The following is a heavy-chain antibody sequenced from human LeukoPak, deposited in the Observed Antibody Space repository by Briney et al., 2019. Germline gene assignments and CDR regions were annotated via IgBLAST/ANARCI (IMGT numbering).Heavy chain of an antibody. D-gene: IGHD2-21*01. J-gene: IGHJ4*02. CDR1: GFTFSSYS. CDR3: ARDVYPTGPSDS. V-gene: IGHV3-7*03. Sequence: GGSLRLSCAASGFTFSSYSMSWVRQPPGKGLEWVANIEQDGSETHYVDSVKGRFTISRNNAENSLYLQMNSLRAEDTAVYYCARDVYPTGPSDSWGQGTLVSVSS. CDR2: IEQDGSET.